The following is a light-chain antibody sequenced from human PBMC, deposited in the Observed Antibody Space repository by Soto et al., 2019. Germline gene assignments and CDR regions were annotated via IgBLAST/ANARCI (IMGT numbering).Light chain of an antibody. CDR1: QSISNH. CDR3: QQSYSSPPT. Sequence: DIQMTQSPSSLSASVEDRVIITCRASQSISNHLNWYQQKPGKAPKLLIFAASSLQSGVPSRFSGSRSGPDFTLTISSLQPEDFATYYCQQSYSSPPTLGNGTKVDIK. V-gene: IGKV1-39*01. J-gene: IGKJ1*01. CDR2: AAS.